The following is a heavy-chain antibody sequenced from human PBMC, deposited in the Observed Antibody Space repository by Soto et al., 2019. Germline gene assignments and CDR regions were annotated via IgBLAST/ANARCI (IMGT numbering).Heavy chain of an antibody. D-gene: IGHD6-19*01. CDR3: ARGKIGSSGWYQPRGYYYYYGMDV. Sequence: KPSDTLSLTCAVYGGCFSGYYWSWIRQPPGKGLEWIGEINHSGSTNYNPSLKSRVTISVDTSKNQFSLKLSSVTAADTAVYYCARGKIGSSGWYQPRGYYYYYGMDVWGQGTTVTVSS. CDR2: INHSGST. V-gene: IGHV4-34*01. J-gene: IGHJ6*02. CDR1: GGCFSGYY.